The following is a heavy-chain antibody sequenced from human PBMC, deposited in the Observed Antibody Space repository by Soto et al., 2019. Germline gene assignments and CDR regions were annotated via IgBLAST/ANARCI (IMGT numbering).Heavy chain of an antibody. Sequence: ASVKVISKASGGTFSTYGITWVRQAPGQGLEWMGGIIPIFGTESYAHTCQSRFTKTADESTNTAYIELSSLRSESTAVYYCARDARVNYKNCGWFDPWGQGTLVTVSS. CDR2: IIPIFGTE. J-gene: IGHJ5*02. V-gene: IGHV1-69*13. CDR1: GGTFSTYG. CDR3: ARDARVNYKNCGWFDP. D-gene: IGHD4-4*01.